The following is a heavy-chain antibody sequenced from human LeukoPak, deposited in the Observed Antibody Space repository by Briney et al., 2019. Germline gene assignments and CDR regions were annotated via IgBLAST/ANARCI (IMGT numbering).Heavy chain of an antibody. J-gene: IGHJ5*02. CDR1: GFTFSSYA. Sequence: GGSLRLSCAASGFTFSSYAMSWVRQAPGKGLEWVSAISGSGGSTYYADSVKGRFTISRDNSKNTLYLQMNSLRAEDTAVYYCAKGGSSWYVEYNWFDPWGQGTLVTVSS. CDR3: AKGGSSWYVEYNWFDP. CDR2: ISGSGGST. V-gene: IGHV3-23*01. D-gene: IGHD6-13*01.